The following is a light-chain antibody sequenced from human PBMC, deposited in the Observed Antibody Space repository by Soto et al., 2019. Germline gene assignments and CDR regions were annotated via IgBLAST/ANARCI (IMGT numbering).Light chain of an antibody. CDR3: NSYTSSSTLYV. V-gene: IGLV2-14*01. J-gene: IGLJ1*01. CDR1: SSDVAGYNY. Sequence: QSALTQPASVSGSPGQSITISCTGTSSDVAGYNYVSWYQHHPGKAPKLMIYEVTNRPSGVSNRFSGSKSDNTASLIISGLQAEDEADYYCNSYTSSSTLYVFGTGTKVTVL. CDR2: EVT.